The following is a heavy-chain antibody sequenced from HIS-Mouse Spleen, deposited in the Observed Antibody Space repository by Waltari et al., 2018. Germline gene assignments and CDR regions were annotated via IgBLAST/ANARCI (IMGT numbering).Heavy chain of an antibody. Sequence: EVQLVESGGGLVQPGGSLRLSCAASGFTFSSYWMSWVRQAPGKRMRCMANSKRNGRERYYVDSVTGRFTISRGNAKNSLYVQLSSLTAEDTAVYYCARDRYWYVDLWGRGTLFAVSS. CDR3: ARDRYWYVDL. J-gene: IGHJ2*01. V-gene: IGHV3-7*01. CDR2: SKRNGRER. CDR1: GFTFSSYW.